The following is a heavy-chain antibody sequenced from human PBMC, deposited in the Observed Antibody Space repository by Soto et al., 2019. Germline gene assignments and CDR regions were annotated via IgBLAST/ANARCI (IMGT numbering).Heavy chain of an antibody. D-gene: IGHD2-21*01. CDR2: IGYGGGTTT. CDR1: GFTFSTYS. CDR3: ATKLGGDCPFDY. J-gene: IGHJ4*02. Sequence: EVQLLESGGGLVQPGGSQRLSCAASGFTFSTYSMNWVRQAPGKGLEWVSVIGYGGGTTTYYADSVKGRFTISRDNSKNTLYLQMENLRAEDTAIYYCATKLGGDCPFDYWGQGSLVTVSS. V-gene: IGHV3-23*01.